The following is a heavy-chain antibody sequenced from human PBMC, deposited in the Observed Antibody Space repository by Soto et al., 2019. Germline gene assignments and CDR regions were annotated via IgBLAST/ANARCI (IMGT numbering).Heavy chain of an antibody. J-gene: IGHJ4*02. D-gene: IGHD3-22*01. Sequence: QVQLVESGGGVVQPGSSLRLSCAGSGFTFNNFGFHWVRQVPGKGLEWVALISYDGGTKSFADSLKGRFTISRDDSKNTLYLQMNSLRAEDTAVYFCARDAPGVSGSYYGFFDHCGQGTLVTVSS. CDR1: GFTFNNFG. V-gene: IGHV3-30*03. CDR2: ISYDGGTK. CDR3: ARDAPGVSGSYYGFFDH.